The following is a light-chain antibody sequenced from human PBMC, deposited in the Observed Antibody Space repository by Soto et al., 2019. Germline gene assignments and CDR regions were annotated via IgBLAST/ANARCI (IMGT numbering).Light chain of an antibody. Sequence: EIVLTQSPGTLSLSPGERATLSCKASQSVTSRYLAWYQQKPGQAPRLLIYGASSRATGIPDRFSGSGSGTDFTLTIXRLXXXXXXXYFCQQYNNSPEYTFGQGTKLEIK. J-gene: IGKJ2*01. CDR3: QQYNNSPEYT. CDR2: GAS. V-gene: IGKV3-20*01. CDR1: QSVTSRY.